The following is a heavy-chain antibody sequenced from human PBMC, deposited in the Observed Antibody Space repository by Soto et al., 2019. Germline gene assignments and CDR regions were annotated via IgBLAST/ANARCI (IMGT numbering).Heavy chain of an antibody. V-gene: IGHV3-21*01. CDR3: VREDGKVGTNSAFDY. CDR1: GFTFSTYT. D-gene: IGHD1-26*01. CDR2: INGRGNYI. J-gene: IGHJ4*02. Sequence: EVQVLESGGDLVKPGGSLRLSCASSGFTFSTYTMNWVRQAPGKGLEWVSSINGRGNYIYYAESVKGRFTISRDNAKNSLYLQMDRLRAEDTALYYCVREDGKVGTNSAFDYWGLGALVTVSS.